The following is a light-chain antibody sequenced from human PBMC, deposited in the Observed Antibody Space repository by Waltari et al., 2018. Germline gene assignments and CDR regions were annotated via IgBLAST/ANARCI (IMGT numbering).Light chain of an antibody. CDR1: QGIVNW. CDR2: KAS. CDR3: QQYMTYPYT. Sequence: DIQMTQSPSALSASVGDRVTITCRASQGIVNWLAWYQQKPGRPPKLLVYKASTLESGVPSRFSGSESGAEFTLTISSLQPDDFATYYCQQYMTYPYTFGQGTKLEIK. J-gene: IGKJ2*01. V-gene: IGKV1-5*03.